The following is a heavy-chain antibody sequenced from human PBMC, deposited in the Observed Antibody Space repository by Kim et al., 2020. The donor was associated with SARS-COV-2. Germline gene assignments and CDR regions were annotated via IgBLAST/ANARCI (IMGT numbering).Heavy chain of an antibody. D-gene: IGHD3-9*01. CDR2: IDWHDDK. CDR1: GFSLSTSGMC. V-gene: IGHV2-70*01. CDR3: ARMRYVILTGYYCGMDV. J-gene: IGHJ6*02. Sequence: SGPTLVHPTQTLTLTCTFSGFSLSTSGMCVNWIRQPPGKALEWVALIDWHDDKYYSTFLKTRLPISKDTSKNQVVLTMANMDPVDTATYYCARMRYVILTGYYCGMDVWGQGTTVTVSS.